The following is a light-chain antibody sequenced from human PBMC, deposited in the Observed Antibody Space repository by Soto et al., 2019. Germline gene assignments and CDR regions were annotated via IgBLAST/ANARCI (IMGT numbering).Light chain of an antibody. CDR2: AA. J-gene: IGKJ5*01. Sequence: DIQLTQSPSSLSASVGDRVTITCRASQGIGNFLAWYQQKPGKVPKLLISAATLQSGVPSRFSDSGSGTDFTLTITSLQPEDVATYYCQKDSSVITFGQGTRLEIK. V-gene: IGKV1-27*01. CDR3: QKDSSVIT. CDR1: QGIGNF.